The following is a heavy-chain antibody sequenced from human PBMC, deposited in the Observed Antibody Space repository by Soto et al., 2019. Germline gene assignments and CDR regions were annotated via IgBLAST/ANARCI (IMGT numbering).Heavy chain of an antibody. V-gene: IGHV4-34*01. D-gene: IGHD2-2*01. CDR1: GGSFIGYY. CDR2: INHSGST. CDR3: ARTKSTTSCYLRY. J-gene: IGHJ4*02. Sequence: SETLSLTCAVYGGSFIGYYWSWIRQPPGKGLEWIGEINHSGSTNYNPSLKSRVTISVDTSKNQFSLKLSSVTAADTAVYYCARTKSTTSCYLRYWGQGTLVTVSS.